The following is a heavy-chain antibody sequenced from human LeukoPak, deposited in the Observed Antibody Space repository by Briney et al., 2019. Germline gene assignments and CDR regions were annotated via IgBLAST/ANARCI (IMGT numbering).Heavy chain of an antibody. V-gene: IGHV3-21*01. CDR3: ARMIGSSWAFDY. CDR1: GFTFSSYS. Sequence: GGSLRLSCAASGFTFSSYSMNWVRQAPGKGLEWVSSISSSSSYIYYADSVKGRFTISRDNAKNSLYLQMNSLRAEDTVVYYCARMIGSSWAFDYWGQGTLVTVSS. CDR2: ISSSSSYI. J-gene: IGHJ4*02. D-gene: IGHD6-13*01.